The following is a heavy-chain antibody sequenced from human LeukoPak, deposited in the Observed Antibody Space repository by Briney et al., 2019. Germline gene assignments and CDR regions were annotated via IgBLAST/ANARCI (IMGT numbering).Heavy chain of an antibody. J-gene: IGHJ3*02. CDR3: ARGGFHHGFDI. CDR1: GSNFRSNW. V-gene: IGHV3-74*01. D-gene: IGHD1-14*01. CDR2: IDNDGSDT. Sequence: PGESLTLCCAASGSNFRSNWIHWVRQAQGKGLAWVSRIDNDGSDTIFADSVKGRFTLSRDNAKNTVYLQMNSLRAEDTAVYYCARGGFHHGFDIWGQGTMVTVS.